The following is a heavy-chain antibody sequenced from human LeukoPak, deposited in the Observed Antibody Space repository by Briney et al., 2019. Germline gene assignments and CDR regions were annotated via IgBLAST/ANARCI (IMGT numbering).Heavy chain of an antibody. D-gene: IGHD5-18*01. V-gene: IGHV3-7*03. CDR1: GFAFSSYW. J-gene: IGHJ4*02. CDR3: ARAVTSMDGY. CDR2: LSEDGSKR. Sequence: GGCLRLSCAASGFAFSSYWMTWVRQAAGKRLEWVASLSEDGSKRSYVGSVKGRFTISRDNAQKSLYLQMNSLTAEDTAVYYCARAVTSMDGYWGQGTLVTVSS.